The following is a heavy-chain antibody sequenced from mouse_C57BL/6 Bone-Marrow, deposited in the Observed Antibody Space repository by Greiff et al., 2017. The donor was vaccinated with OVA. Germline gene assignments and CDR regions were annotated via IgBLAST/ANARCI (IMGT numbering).Heavy chain of an antibody. CDR1: GYTFTSYW. CDR2: IDPSDSYT. J-gene: IGHJ2*01. V-gene: IGHV1-50*01. CDR3: GSSYDYFDY. D-gene: IGHD1-1*01. Sequence: VQLQQPGAELVKPGASVKLSCKASGYTFTSYWMQGVKQRPGQGLEWIGEIDPSDSYTNYNQKFKGKATLTVDTSSSTAYMQLSSLTSEDSAVYYCGSSYDYFDYWGQGTTLTVSS.